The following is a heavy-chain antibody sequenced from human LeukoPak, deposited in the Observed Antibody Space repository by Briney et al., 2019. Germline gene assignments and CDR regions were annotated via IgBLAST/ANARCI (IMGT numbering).Heavy chain of an antibody. V-gene: IGHV3-30*02. Sequence: GGSLRLXCAASGFTFSNYGMHWVRQAPGKGLEWVAFIRYDGSNKYYADSVKDRFAISRDNSKNTMYLQMNSLRPEDTAVYYCAKLKGDAYILRYFDYWGQGTLVPVSS. CDR3: AKLKGDAYILRYFDY. D-gene: IGHD5-24*01. J-gene: IGHJ4*02. CDR1: GFTFSNYG. CDR2: IRYDGSNK.